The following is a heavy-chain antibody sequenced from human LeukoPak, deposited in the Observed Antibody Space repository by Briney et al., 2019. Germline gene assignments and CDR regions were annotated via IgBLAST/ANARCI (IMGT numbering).Heavy chain of an antibody. CDR3: ARVGGDYSVDY. CDR2: ISSNGGST. D-gene: IGHD4-17*01. V-gene: IGHV3-64*01. J-gene: IGHJ4*02. Sequence: GGSLRLSCAASGFTFSSYAMHWVRQAPGKGLEYVSAISSNGGSTYYANSVKGRFTISRDNSKNTLYLQMGSLRAEDMAVYYCARVGGDYSVDYWGQGTLVTVS. CDR1: GFTFSSYA.